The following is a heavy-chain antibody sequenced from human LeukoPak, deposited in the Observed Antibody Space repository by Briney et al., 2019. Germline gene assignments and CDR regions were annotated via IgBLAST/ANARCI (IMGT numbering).Heavy chain of an antibody. CDR1: GFTFSTYG. J-gene: IGHJ4*02. CDR2: ISYDGSNK. CDR3: VFFFKQKTAYEILGLYY. D-gene: IGHD3-9*01. Sequence: PGGSLRLSCAASGFTFSTYGMHWVRQAPGKGLELVAVISYDGSNKYYADSMKGRFTISRDNSKNTLYLQMNRLRAEDTAVYYCVFFFKQKTAYEILGLYYWGQGTLVTVSS. V-gene: IGHV3-30*03.